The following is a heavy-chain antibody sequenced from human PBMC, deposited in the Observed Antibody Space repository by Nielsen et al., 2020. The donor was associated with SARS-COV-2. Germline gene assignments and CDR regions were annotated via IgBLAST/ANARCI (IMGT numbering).Heavy chain of an antibody. Sequence: GESLKISCAASGFTFSSYAMHWVRQAPGKGLEWVAVISYDGSNKYYADSVKGRFTISRDNSKNTLYLQMNSLRAEDTAVYYCARVSGSSPQFDYYYGMDVWGQGTTVTVSS. CDR3: ARVSGSSPQFDYYYGMDV. V-gene: IGHV3-30-3*01. CDR2: ISYDGSNK. CDR1: GFTFSSYA. D-gene: IGHD3-10*01. J-gene: IGHJ6*02.